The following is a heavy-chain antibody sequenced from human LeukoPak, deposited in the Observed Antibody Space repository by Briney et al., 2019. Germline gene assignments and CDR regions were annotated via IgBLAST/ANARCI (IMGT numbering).Heavy chain of an antibody. CDR3: ARGGSYSSSWYDP. V-gene: IGHV3-9*01. D-gene: IGHD6-13*01. J-gene: IGHJ5*02. CDR1: GFTFDDYA. Sequence: GGSLRLSCAASGFTFDDYAMHWVRQAPGKGLESVSGISWNSGSIGYADSVKGRFTISRDNAKNTLYLQMNSLRAEDTAVYYCARGGSYSSSWYDPWGQGTLVTVSS. CDR2: ISWNSGSI.